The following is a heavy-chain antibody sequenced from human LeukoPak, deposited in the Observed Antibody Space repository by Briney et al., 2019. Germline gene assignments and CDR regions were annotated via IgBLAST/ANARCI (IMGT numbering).Heavy chain of an antibody. D-gene: IGHD2-15*01. CDR2: IRREAYGGTA. CDR1: GFTFPDYA. J-gene: IGHJ5*02. V-gene: IGHV3-49*04. CDR3: TRAVYCSGGACSFDP. Sequence: GGSLRLSCTTYGFTFPDYAMTWVRQAPGKGLESVGFIRREAYGGTAEYAASVKDRFTISRHDSKSIAYLQMNSLKTEDTAVYYCTRAVYCSGGACSFDPWGQGTLVTVSS.